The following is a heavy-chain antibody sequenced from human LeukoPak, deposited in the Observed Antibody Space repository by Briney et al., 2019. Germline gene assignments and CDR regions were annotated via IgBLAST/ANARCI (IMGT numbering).Heavy chain of an antibody. J-gene: IGHJ4*02. D-gene: IGHD3-10*01. CDR2: INHSGNT. CDR1: GGSFSGYY. V-gene: IGHV4-34*01. CDR3: ASAPLDYGSGSYDLFDY. Sequence: PSETLSLICAVYGGSFSGYYWSCIRQPPEKGLECIGEINHSGNTNYNPSLKSRVTISDDPSKNQFSLKLNSVTAAATAMYYCASAPLDYGSGSYDLFDYWGQGTLVTVSS.